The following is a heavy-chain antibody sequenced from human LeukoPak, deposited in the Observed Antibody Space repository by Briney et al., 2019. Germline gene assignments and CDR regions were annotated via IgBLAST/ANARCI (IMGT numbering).Heavy chain of an antibody. V-gene: IGHV3-30-3*01. CDR3: AREGYDTGFDY. J-gene: IGHJ4*02. D-gene: IGHD3-22*01. CDR1: GFTFSSYD. Sequence: GGSLRLSCAASGFTFSSYDMHWVRQVPGKGLEWVARIAYDGSNKNYADSVKGRFTISRDNSKNTLYLQVNSLRAEDTAVYYCAREGYDTGFDYWGQGTLVTVSS. CDR2: IAYDGSNK.